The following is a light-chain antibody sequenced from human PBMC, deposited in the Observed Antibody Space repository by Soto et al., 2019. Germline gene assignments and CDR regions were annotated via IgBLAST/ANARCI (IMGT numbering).Light chain of an antibody. J-gene: IGKJ5*01. V-gene: IGKV3-20*01. CDR1: QGIGDT. CDR2: GAS. CDR3: QQYGSSPIT. Sequence: EIVISQSPATLSVTPMEIASLYWRASQGIGDTLAWYQQKAGQAPRLLIYGASSRATGIPDRFSGSGSGTDFTLTISRLEPEDFAVYYCQQYGSSPITFGQGTRLEIK.